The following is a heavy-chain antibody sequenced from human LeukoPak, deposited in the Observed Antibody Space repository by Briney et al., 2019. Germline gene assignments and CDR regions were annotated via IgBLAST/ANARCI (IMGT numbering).Heavy chain of an antibody. Sequence: SVKVSCKASGGTFSSYAISWVRQAPGQGLEWMGGIIPIVGTANYAQKFQGRVTITTDESTSTAYMELSSLRSEDTAVYYCARGLGGSGSYYSNYFDYWGQGTLVTVSS. J-gene: IGHJ4*02. V-gene: IGHV1-69*05. CDR2: IIPIVGTA. D-gene: IGHD3-10*01. CDR3: ARGLGGSGSYYSNYFDY. CDR1: GGTFSSYA.